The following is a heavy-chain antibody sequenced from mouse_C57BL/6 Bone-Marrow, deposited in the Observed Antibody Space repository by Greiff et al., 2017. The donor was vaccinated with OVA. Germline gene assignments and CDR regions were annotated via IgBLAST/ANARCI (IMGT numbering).Heavy chain of an antibody. D-gene: IGHD1-1*01. CDR1: GYSFTGYY. CDR2: INPSTGGT. J-gene: IGHJ2*01. CDR3: ARGEVNYDGSSYY. Sequence: EVKLQQSGPELVKPGASVKLSCKASGYSFTGYYMNWVKQSPEKSLEWIGEINPSTGGTTYNQKFKAKATLTVDKSSSTAYMQLKSLTSEDSAVYYCARGEVNYDGSSYYWGQGTTLTVSS. V-gene: IGHV1-42*01.